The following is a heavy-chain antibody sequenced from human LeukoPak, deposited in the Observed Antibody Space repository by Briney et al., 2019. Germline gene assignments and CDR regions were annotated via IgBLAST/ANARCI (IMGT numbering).Heavy chain of an antibody. CDR1: GFTVSTNT. Sequence: GGSLTLSRAASGFTVSTNTMSWVRQAPGKGLEWISIIYSGESTYYADSVEGRFIVSRDISKNTVYLQMNSLRVDDTAVYCCARVGDHYLWYFDLWGRGTLVTVSS. CDR3: ARVGDHYLWYFDL. J-gene: IGHJ2*01. V-gene: IGHV3-53*01. CDR2: IYSGEST. D-gene: IGHD3-10*01.